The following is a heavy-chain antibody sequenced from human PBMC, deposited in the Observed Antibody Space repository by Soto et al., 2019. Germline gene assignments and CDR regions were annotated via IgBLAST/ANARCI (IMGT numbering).Heavy chain of an antibody. D-gene: IGHD5-18*01. Sequence: GGSLRLSCAASGFTFSSYAMSWVRQAPGKGLEWVSAIGGSGGSTYSADSVKGRFTISRDNSKNTLYLQMNSLRAEDTAVYYCAKDARAGYRYGLNWFDPWGQGTLVT. V-gene: IGHV3-23*01. J-gene: IGHJ5*02. CDR1: GFTFSSYA. CDR2: IGGSGGST. CDR3: AKDARAGYRYGLNWFDP.